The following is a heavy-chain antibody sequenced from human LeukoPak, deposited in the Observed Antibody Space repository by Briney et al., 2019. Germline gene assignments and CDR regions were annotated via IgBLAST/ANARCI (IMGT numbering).Heavy chain of an antibody. D-gene: IGHD4-17*01. CDR3: ARGGDYGDDFDY. Sequence: GGSLRLSCAASGFTFSSYEMNWVRQAPGKGLEWVSYISSSGSTIYYADSVKGRFTISRDNAKNSLYLQMNSLRAEDTAVYYCARGGDYGDDFDYWGQGTLVTVSS. CDR2: ISSSGSTI. J-gene: IGHJ4*02. V-gene: IGHV3-48*03. CDR1: GFTFSSYE.